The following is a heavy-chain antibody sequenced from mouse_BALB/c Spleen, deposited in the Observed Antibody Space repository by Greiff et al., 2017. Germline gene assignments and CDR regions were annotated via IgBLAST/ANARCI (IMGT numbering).Heavy chain of an antibody. Sequence: EVQLVESGGGLVKPGGSLKLSCAASGFTFSSYAMSWVRQTPEKRLAWVASISSGGSTYYPDSVKGRFTISRDNARNILYLQMSSLRSEDTAMYYCARERNGYDLYYFDYWGQGTTLTVSS. CDR2: ISSGGST. CDR1: GFTFSSYA. J-gene: IGHJ2*01. V-gene: IGHV5-6-5*01. D-gene: IGHD2-2*01. CDR3: ARERNGYDLYYFDY.